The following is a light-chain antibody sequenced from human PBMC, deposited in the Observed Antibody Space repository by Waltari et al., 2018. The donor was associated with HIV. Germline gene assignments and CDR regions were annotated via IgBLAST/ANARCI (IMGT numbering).Light chain of an antibody. Sequence: DIQMTQSPSSLSASVCDRVPITCQASQDISNSLNWYQQTPGKDPKLLIYDASNVDTGVPSRFSGSGYGTDFIFSISSLQPEDIATYYCQQYDNVLFTFGPGTKVDIK. J-gene: IGKJ3*01. V-gene: IGKV1-33*01. CDR1: QDISNS. CDR2: DAS. CDR3: QQYDNVLFT.